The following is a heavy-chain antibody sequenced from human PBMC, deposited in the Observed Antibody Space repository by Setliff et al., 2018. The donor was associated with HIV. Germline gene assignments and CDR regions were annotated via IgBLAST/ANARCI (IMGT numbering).Heavy chain of an antibody. V-gene: IGHV4-39*07. J-gene: IGHJ4*02. D-gene: IGHD1-26*01. CDR1: GGSISSSSYY. CDR2: ISHSGIT. Sequence: PSETLSLTCTVSGGSISSSSYYWGWIRQPPGKGLEWIGSISHSGITNYNPSLKSRVTISVDTSKNQFSLKLSSVTAADTAVYYCARVRGALYYFDYWGQGTLVTVSS. CDR3: ARVRGALYYFDY.